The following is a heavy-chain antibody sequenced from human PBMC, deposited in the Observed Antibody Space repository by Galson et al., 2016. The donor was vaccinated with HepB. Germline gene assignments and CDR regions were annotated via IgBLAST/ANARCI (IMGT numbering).Heavy chain of an antibody. CDR2: IWYDGSNK. J-gene: IGHJ4*02. Sequence: SLRLSCAASGFTFSNYAIHWVRQTPGQGLEWVAVIWYDGSNKYYSDSVRGRFTISRDNSKNTSYLQMNSLRAADTAVYYCVRARGSYASGIGHWGQGNLVTVSS. CDR3: VRARGSYASGIGH. D-gene: IGHD3-10*01. CDR1: GFTFSNYA. V-gene: IGHV3-33*01.